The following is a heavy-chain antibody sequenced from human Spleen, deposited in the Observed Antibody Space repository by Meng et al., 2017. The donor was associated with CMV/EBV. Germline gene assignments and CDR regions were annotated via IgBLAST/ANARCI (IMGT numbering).Heavy chain of an antibody. Sequence: KAAGGTFSSYSGGGVRQAPGQGLEWIGGIIPTLGLLSYAQKFRGRVAISADKSTGTAHMVLSSLSSEDTAVYYCAGSGGWELEGNWFDTWGQGTLVTVSS. J-gene: IGHJ5*02. CDR2: IIPTLGLL. CDR3: AGSGGWELEGNWFDT. V-gene: IGHV1-69*10. CDR1: GGTFSSYS. D-gene: IGHD1-7*01.